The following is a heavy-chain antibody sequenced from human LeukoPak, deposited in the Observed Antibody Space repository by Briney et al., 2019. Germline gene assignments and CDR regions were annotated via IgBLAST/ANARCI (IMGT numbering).Heavy chain of an antibody. Sequence: PGGSLRLSCAASGFTFSSYGMHWVRQAPGKGLEWVAVISYDGSNKYYADSVKGRFTISRDNSKNTLYLQMNSLRAEDTAVYYCAKDRSSYGSGHYEHDYWGQGTLVTVSS. V-gene: IGHV3-30*18. CDR1: GFTFSSYG. J-gene: IGHJ4*02. CDR2: ISYDGSNK. D-gene: IGHD3-10*01. CDR3: AKDRSSYGSGHYEHDY.